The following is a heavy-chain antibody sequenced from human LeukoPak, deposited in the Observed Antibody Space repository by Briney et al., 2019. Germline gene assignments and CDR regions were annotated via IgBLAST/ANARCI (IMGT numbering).Heavy chain of an antibody. D-gene: IGHD6-19*01. CDR2: IYTGGNT. CDR3: ASPSSGQSFDI. V-gene: IGHV3-53*01. CDR1: GFIVSSNY. Sequence: GGSLRLSCAASGFIVSSNYMNWVRQAPGKGLEWVSVIYTGGNTYYEDSVKGRFTISRDNSKNTLYLQMHSLRAEDTAVYYCASPSSGQSFDIWGQGTMVTVCS. J-gene: IGHJ3*02.